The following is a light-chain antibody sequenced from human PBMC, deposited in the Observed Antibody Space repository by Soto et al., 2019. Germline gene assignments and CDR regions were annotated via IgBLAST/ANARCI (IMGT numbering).Light chain of an antibody. CDR1: QSISSY. CDR3: QQSYSNLWT. V-gene: IGKV1-39*01. Sequence: DIQMTQSPSSLSASVGDRVTITCRASQSISSYLYWYQQKPGKAPKLLIYAASSLQSGVPSRFSGSGSGTDFTLTISSLQPEDFATYYCQQSYSNLWTFGQGTKVEIK. CDR2: AAS. J-gene: IGKJ1*01.